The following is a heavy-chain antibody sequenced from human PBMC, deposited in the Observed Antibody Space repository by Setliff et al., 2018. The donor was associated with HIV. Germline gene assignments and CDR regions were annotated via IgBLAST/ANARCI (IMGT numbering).Heavy chain of an antibody. CDR1: GFTFRNYK. Sequence: GSLRLSCAASGFTFRNYKFNWVRQAPGRGLEWVSSISIGSGGAIDYADSVQGRFTISRDNSKNSLYLQMNSLRVEDTAVYYCARGYYGSGSYSGWFDPWGQGTLVTVSS. CDR2: ISIGSGGAI. J-gene: IGHJ5*02. D-gene: IGHD3-10*01. V-gene: IGHV3-48*03. CDR3: ARGYYGSGSYSGWFDP.